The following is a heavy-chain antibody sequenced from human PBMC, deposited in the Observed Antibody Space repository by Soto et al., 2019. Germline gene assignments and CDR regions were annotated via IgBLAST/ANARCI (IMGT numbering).Heavy chain of an antibody. V-gene: IGHV3-30*03. Sequence: GGSLRLSCAASGFTFSSYGMHWVRQAPGKGLEWVAVISYDGSNKYYADSVEGRFTISRDNSKNTLYLQMNSLRAEDTAVYYCAIAPDIVVVPAAIFWGQGTLVTVSS. CDR2: ISYDGSNK. CDR3: AIAPDIVVVPAAIF. J-gene: IGHJ4*02. CDR1: GFTFSSYG. D-gene: IGHD2-2*01.